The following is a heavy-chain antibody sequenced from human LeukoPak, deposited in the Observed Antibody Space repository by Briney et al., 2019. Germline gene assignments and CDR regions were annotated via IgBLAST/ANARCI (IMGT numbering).Heavy chain of an antibody. CDR3: VRAGTRGYGGFGIEGLYDY. Sequence: PSETLSLTCSVSGGSISRYYWSCIRQPAGKGLEWIGRIYTTGSTDYNPSLKSRVTISVDTSKKQFYLKLSSVTAADTAVYYCVRAGTRGYGGFGIEGLYDYWGQGTLITISS. D-gene: IGHD5-12*01. V-gene: IGHV4-4*07. CDR2: IYTTGST. J-gene: IGHJ4*02. CDR1: GGSISRYY.